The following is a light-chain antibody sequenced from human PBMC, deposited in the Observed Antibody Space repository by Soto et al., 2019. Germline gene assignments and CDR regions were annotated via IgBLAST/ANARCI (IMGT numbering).Light chain of an antibody. CDR1: QGIGNY. CDR3: QQHASYPRD. Sequence: DIQMTQSPSAMSASVGDRVTITCRASQGIGNYLGWSQQRPGKAPKRLIYSASGLETGVPSRFSGTGSGTEFTLTISSLQPEDFATYYCQQHASYPRDFGQGTKVDIK. CDR2: SAS. V-gene: IGKV1-17*03. J-gene: IGKJ1*01.